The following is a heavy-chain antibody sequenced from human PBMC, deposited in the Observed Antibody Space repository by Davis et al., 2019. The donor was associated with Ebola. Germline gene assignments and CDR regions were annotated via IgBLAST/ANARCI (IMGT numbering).Heavy chain of an antibody. CDR1: GFTVSSNY. CDR3: AKDGPFGGVIGDAFDI. Sequence: GESLKISCAASGFTVSSNYMSWVRQAPGKGLEWVSVIYSGGSTYYADSVKGRFTISRDNSKNTLYLQMNSLRAEDTAVYYCAKDGPFGGVIGDAFDIWGQGTMVTVSS. V-gene: IGHV3-53*01. CDR2: IYSGGST. J-gene: IGHJ3*02. D-gene: IGHD3-16*02.